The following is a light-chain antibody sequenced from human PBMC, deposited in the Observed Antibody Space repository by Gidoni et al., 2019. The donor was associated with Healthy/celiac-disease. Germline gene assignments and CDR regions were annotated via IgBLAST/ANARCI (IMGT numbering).Light chain of an antibody. CDR1: QSVSSSY. Sequence: EIVLTPSPGTLSLSPGERATLSCRASQSVSSSYLAWYQQKPGQAPRRLIYGASSRATGIPDRCSGSGSGTDFTLTISRLEPEDFAVYYCQQYGSSPWTFGQGTKVEIK. CDR3: QQYGSSPWT. V-gene: IGKV3-20*01. J-gene: IGKJ1*01. CDR2: GAS.